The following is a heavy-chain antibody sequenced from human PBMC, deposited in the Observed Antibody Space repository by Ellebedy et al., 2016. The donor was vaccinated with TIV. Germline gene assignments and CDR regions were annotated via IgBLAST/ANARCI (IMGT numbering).Heavy chain of an antibody. CDR1: GGSFSGYY. J-gene: IGHJ4*02. V-gene: IGHV4-34*01. D-gene: IGHD4-11*01. CDR2: INHSGST. CDR3: ASSRDSNGLDY. Sequence: SETLSLTXAVYGGSFSGYYWSWIRQPPGKGLEWIGEINHSGSTNYNPSLKSRVTISVDTSKNQFSLKLSSVTAADTAVYYCASSRDSNGLDYWGQGTLVTVSS.